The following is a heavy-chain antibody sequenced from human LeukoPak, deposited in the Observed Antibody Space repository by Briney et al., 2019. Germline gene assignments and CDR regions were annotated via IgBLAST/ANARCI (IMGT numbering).Heavy chain of an antibody. J-gene: IGHJ6*04. CDR3: AAGSSSPYYYYGMDV. V-gene: IGHV3-23*01. CDR1: GFTFSSYG. D-gene: IGHD3-10*01. CDR2: ISGSGGKT. Sequence: PGGSLRLSCAVSGFTFSSYGMSWVRQAPGKGLEWVSAISGSGGKTFYADSVRGRFTVSRDNSKKTLYLQMNSLRAEDTAVYYCAAGSSSPYYYYGMDVWGKGTTVTVSS.